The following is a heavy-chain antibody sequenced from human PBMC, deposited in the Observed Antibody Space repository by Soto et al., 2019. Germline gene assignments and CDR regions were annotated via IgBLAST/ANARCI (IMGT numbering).Heavy chain of an antibody. V-gene: IGHV3-33*01. CDR2: IWYDGSNK. CDR1: GFTFSSYG. Sequence: QVQLVESGGGVVQPGRSLRLSCAASGFTFSSYGMHWDRQAPGKGLEWVAVIWYDGSNKYYADSVKGRFTISRDNSKNTLYLQMNSLRAEDTAVYYCARVPPYSGYEVLYYYYGMDVWGQGTTVTVSS. CDR3: ARVPPYSGYEVLYYYYGMDV. D-gene: IGHD5-12*01. J-gene: IGHJ6*02.